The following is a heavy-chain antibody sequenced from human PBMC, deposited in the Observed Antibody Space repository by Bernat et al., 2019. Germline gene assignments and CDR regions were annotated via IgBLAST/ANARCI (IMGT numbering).Heavy chain of an antibody. V-gene: IGHV5-10-1*03. J-gene: IGHJ5*02. CDR2: FDPSVPYT. CDR1: GYSFTSYW. D-gene: IGHD3-3*01. Sequence: EVQLVQSGAEVKKPGESLRISCKGSGYSFTSYWISWVRQMPGKGLEWMGRFDPSVPYTNYSPSFQGHVTISADKSISTAYLQWSSLKASDTAMYYCARAYDFWSGYYRVNWFDPWGQGTLVTVSS. CDR3: ARAYDFWSGYYRVNWFDP.